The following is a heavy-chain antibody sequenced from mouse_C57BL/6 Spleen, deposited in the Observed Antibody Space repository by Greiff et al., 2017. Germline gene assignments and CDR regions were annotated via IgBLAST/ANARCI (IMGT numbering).Heavy chain of an antibody. V-gene: IGHV1-64*01. CDR3: ARRNYGSSYDY. J-gene: IGHJ2*01. CDR1: GYTFTSYW. D-gene: IGHD1-1*01. Sequence: QVQLQQPGAELVKPGASVKLSCKASGYTFTSYWMHWVKQRPGQGLEWIGMIHPTSGSTNYNEKFKSKATLAVDKSSSTAYMQLSSLTSEDSAVYYCARRNYGSSYDYWGQGTTLTVSS. CDR2: IHPTSGST.